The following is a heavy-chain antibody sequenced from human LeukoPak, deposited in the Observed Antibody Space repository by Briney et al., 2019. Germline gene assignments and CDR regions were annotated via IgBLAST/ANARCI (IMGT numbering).Heavy chain of an antibody. CDR3: AKDTSYDYSNLDFDY. CDR1: GFTFSSYG. V-gene: IGHV3-33*06. Sequence: GGSLRLSCAASGFTFSSYGMHWVRQTPGKGLEWVAVIWYDGSNKYYADSVKGRFTISRDNSKNTLYLQMNSLRAEDTAVYYCAKDTSYDYSNLDFDYWGQGTLVSVSS. CDR2: IWYDGSNK. J-gene: IGHJ4*02. D-gene: IGHD4-11*01.